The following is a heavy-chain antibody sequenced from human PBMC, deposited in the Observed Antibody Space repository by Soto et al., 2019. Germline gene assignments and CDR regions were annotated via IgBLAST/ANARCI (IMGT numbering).Heavy chain of an antibody. D-gene: IGHD3-22*01. CDR2: INGDGSST. CDR3: TRDGYYYDSSGYYYNNDY. J-gene: IGHJ4*02. V-gene: IGHV3-74*01. CDR1: GFTFSSYW. Sequence: GSLRLSCAASGFTFSSYWMYWVHQAPGKGPVWVSRINGDGSSTRYADSVKGRFTISRDNAKNTVFLQMNSLRAEDTAVYYCTRDGYYYDSSGYYYNNDYWGQGTPVTVSS.